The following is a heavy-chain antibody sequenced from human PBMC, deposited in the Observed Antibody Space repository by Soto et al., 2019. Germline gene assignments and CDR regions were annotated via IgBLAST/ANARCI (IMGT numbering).Heavy chain of an antibody. CDR1: GGSISSGGYY. CDR2: IYYSGST. V-gene: IGHV4-31*01. D-gene: IGHD2-8*02. J-gene: IGHJ6*02. CDR3: ARKTPPGPYYYYGMDV. Sequence: QVQLQESGPGLVKPSQTLSLTCTVSGGSISSGGYYWSWIRQHPGKGLEWIGYIYYSGSTYYNPSLKSPVTISVDTSKNQFPLKLSSVTAADTAVYYCARKTPPGPYYYYGMDVWGQGTTVTVSS.